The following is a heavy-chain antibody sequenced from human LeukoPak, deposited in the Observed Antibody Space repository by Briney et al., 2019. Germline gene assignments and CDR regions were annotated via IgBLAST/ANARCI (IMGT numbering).Heavy chain of an antibody. J-gene: IGHJ5*02. CDR2: IYYSGST. D-gene: IGHD1-26*01. V-gene: IGHV4-39*07. Sequence: PSETLSLTCTVSGGSISSSSYYWGWIRQPPGKGLEWIGSIYYSGSTYYNPSLKSRVTISVDTSKNQFSLKLSSVTAADTAVYYCANIVGATTRVDPWGQGTLVTVSS. CDR3: ANIVGATTRVDP. CDR1: GGSISSSSYY.